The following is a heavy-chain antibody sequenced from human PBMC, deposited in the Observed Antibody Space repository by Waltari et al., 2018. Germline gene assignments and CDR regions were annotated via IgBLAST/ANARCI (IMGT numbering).Heavy chain of an antibody. CDR1: GFTFSSYS. D-gene: IGHD6-13*01. V-gene: IGHV3-21*01. CDR3: ARDSIAAAGSKDY. Sequence: EVQLVESGGGLVKPGGSLRLSCAASGFTFSSYSMNWVRQAPGKGLEWVSSISSSSSYRYYADSVKGRFTISRDNAKNSLYLQMNSLRAEDTAVYYCARDSIAAAGSKDYWGQGTLVTVSS. CDR2: ISSSSSYR. J-gene: IGHJ4*02.